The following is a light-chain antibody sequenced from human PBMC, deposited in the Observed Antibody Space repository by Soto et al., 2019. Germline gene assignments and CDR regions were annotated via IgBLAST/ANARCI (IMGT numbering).Light chain of an antibody. V-gene: IGKV1-17*03. CDR2: ATT. J-gene: IGKJ3*01. CDR3: QQYGSS. CDR1: QGISNY. Sequence: DIQMTQSPSAMSASVGDRVTITCRVSQGISNYLAWFQQKPGKVPKRLIYATTTLQSGVPSRFSGSGSGTEFTLTISSLQPEDFAVYYCQQYGSSFGPGTKVDIK.